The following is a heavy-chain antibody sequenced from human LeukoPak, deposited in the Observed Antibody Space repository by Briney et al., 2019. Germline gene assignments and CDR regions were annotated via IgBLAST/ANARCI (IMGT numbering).Heavy chain of an antibody. CDR1: GGYY. CDR2: IYYSGST. J-gene: IGHJ5*02. Sequence: GGYYXSWIRQXPGXGLEWIGYIYYSGSTYYNPSLKSRITISVDTSKNQFSLKLSSVTAADTAVYYCARVRALGYSSSGIDPWGQGTLVTVSS. CDR3: ARVRALGYSSSGIDP. V-gene: IGHV4-31*02. D-gene: IGHD6-13*01.